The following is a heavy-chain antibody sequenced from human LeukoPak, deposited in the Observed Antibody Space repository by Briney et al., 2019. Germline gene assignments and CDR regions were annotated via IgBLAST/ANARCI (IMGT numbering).Heavy chain of an antibody. Sequence: HPGGSLRLSCAASGFTFSTFAMIWVRQPPGKGLEWVSSIFPSGGEIHYADSVKGRFTISRDNSKNTLYLQMSSLRAADTAVYYCARDKGTSYISSFDYWGQGTLVTVSS. CDR3: ARDKGTSYISSFDY. CDR2: IFPSGGEI. CDR1: GFTFSTFA. D-gene: IGHD6-6*01. V-gene: IGHV3-23*01. J-gene: IGHJ4*02.